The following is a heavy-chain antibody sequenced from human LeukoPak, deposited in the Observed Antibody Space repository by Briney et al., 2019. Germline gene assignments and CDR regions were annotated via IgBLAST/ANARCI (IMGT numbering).Heavy chain of an antibody. CDR1: GSTFSSYA. J-gene: IGHJ4*02. D-gene: IGHD1-14*01. CDR3: ARDGEPGLFDY. CDR2: ISYDGSNK. V-gene: IGHV3-30-3*01. Sequence: GRSLRLSCAASGSTFSSYAMHWVRQAPGKGLEWVAVISYDGSNKYYADSVKGRFTISRDNSKNTLYLQMNSLRAEDTAVYCCARDGEPGLFDYWGQGTLVTVSS.